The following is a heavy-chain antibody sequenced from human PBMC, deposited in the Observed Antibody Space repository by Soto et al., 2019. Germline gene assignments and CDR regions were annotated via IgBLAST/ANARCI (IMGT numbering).Heavy chain of an antibody. Sequence: ASVKVSCKASGYTFTIYTMHWVRQAPGQRLEWMGWINAGNGNTKYSQKFQGRVTISRDTSASTAYMELSSLRSEETALYYCARDPVLAFVAAYYFDYWGQGTLVTVSS. D-gene: IGHD6-19*01. V-gene: IGHV1-3*01. CDR3: ARDPVLAFVAAYYFDY. J-gene: IGHJ4*02. CDR2: INAGNGNT. CDR1: GYTFTIYT.